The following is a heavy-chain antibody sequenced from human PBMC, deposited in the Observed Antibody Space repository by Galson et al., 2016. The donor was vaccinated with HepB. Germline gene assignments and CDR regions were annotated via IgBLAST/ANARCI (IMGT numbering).Heavy chain of an antibody. CDR1: GFSLGDSGMR. V-gene: IGHV2-70*04. CDR2: IDWDDDK. D-gene: IGHD2-8*02. Sequence: PALVKPTQTLTLTCRFSGFSLGDSGMRVSWIRQPPGNALEWLARIDWDDDKFYDMSLRTRLTISKDTSENQVVLMMTNMDPSDTATYYCARIRGVRDDYMDVWGKGTTVIVSS. J-gene: IGHJ6*03. CDR3: ARIRGVRDDYMDV.